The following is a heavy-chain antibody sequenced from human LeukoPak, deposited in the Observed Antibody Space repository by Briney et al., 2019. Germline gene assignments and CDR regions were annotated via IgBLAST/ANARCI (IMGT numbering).Heavy chain of an antibody. V-gene: IGHV3-49*04. Sequence: GGSLRLACTASGFTFGDYAMSWVRQAPGEWREWVGFIRSEGYGRTTEYDESVNGSFTISRDDSKSIAYLQMSSLKTEDTAVYYCTRAQGDWFDPWGQGTLVTVSS. J-gene: IGHJ5*02. CDR3: TRAQGDWFDP. CDR1: GFTFGDYA. CDR2: IRSEGYGRTT.